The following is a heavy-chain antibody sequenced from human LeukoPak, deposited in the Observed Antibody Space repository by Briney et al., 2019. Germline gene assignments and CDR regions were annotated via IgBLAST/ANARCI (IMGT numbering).Heavy chain of an antibody. J-gene: IGHJ4*02. D-gene: IGHD3-10*01. V-gene: IGHV4-34*01. CDR2: INRSGTT. CDR3: ARGESYYYASGSSLPLGY. CDR1: GGSFSGYS. Sequence: SETLSLTCAVYGGSFSGYSWTWIRQPPGKGLEWIGEINRSGTTNYNPSLKSRVTISVDTFKNQFSLKLTSVTAADTAVYYCARGESYYYASGSSLPLGYWGQGTLVTVSS.